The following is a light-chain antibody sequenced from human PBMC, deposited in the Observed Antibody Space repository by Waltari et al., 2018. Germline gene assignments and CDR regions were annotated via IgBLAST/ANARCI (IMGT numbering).Light chain of an antibody. V-gene: IGLV1-40*01. Sequence: QSVMTQPPSVSGAPGQRVTISRTGSRTNIGEGNDVHWYQQIPGAAPKVVICRKTSRRSGVPDRFSGSRSGTSAFLAITVLQADDEADYYCQSYDSILRGSIFGGGTKVTVL. CDR1: RTNIGEGND. J-gene: IGLJ2*01. CDR2: RKT. CDR3: QSYDSILRGSI.